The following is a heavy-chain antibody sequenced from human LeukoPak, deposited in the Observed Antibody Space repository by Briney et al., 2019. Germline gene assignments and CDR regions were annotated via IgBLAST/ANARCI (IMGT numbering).Heavy chain of an antibody. CDR3: ARGDSSGRPPTYYYYGMDV. Sequence: ASVKVSCKASGYTFTSYYMHWVRQAPGQGLEWMGIINPSGGSTSYAQKFQGRVTMTRDTSTSTVYMELSSLRSEDTAVYYCARGDSSGRPPTYYYYGMDVWGQGTTVTVSS. V-gene: IGHV1-46*01. CDR2: INPSGGST. D-gene: IGHD6-19*01. CDR1: GYTFTSYY. J-gene: IGHJ6*02.